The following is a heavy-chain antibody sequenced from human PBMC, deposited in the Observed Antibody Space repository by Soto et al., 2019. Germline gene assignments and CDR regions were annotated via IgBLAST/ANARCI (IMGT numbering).Heavy chain of an antibody. CDR3: ARERRDGYDK. Sequence: QVQLVQSGAEVKKPGASVKVSCKASGYTFTSYDINWVRQATGQGLEWMGWMNPNSGNTAYAQKCQSRVTMTSNTSISTAYIELSSVRSEDTALYYCARERRDGYDKRGQGTLVTVSS. D-gene: IGHD5-12*01. CDR1: GYTFTSYD. V-gene: IGHV1-8*01. J-gene: IGHJ4*02. CDR2: MNPNSGNT.